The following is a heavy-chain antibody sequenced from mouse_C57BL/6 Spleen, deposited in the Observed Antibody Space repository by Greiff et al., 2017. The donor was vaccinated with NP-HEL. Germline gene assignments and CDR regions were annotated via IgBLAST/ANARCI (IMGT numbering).Heavy chain of an antibody. J-gene: IGHJ4*01. Sequence: VQLQQSGAELVKPGASVKISCKASGYAFSSYWMNWVKQRPGKGLEWIGQIYPGDGDTNYNGKFKGKATLTADKSSSTAYMQLSSLTSEDSAVYFCASNYLYYAMDYWGQGTSVTVSS. D-gene: IGHD2-1*01. CDR2: IYPGDGDT. CDR1: GYAFSSYW. V-gene: IGHV1-80*01. CDR3: ASNYLYYAMDY.